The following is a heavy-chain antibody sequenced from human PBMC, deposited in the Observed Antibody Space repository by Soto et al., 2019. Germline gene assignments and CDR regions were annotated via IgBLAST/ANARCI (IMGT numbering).Heavy chain of an antibody. J-gene: IGHJ4*02. CDR2: ISSNGGST. CDR3: ASGGSGFYFDY. CDR1: GFPFSSYA. D-gene: IGHD3-16*01. V-gene: IGHV3-64*01. Sequence: PGGSLRLSCAASGFPFSSYAMHWVRQAPGKGLEYVSAISSNGGSTYYANSVKGRFTISRDNSKNTLYLQMGSLRAEDMAVYYCASGGSGFYFDYWGQGTLVTVSS.